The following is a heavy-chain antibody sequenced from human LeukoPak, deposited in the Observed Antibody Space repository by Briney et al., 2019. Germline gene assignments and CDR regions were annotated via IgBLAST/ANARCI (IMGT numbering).Heavy chain of an antibody. J-gene: IGHJ5*02. CDR1: GYTFTGYD. D-gene: IGHD3-16*02. V-gene: IGHV1-2*02. CDR3: ARVNYRNWFDP. Sequence: ASVKVSCKASGYTFTGYDMHWVRQAPGQELEWMGWVNPNSGGTNYAQKFQSRVTMTRDTSISTAYMELSRLRSDDTAVYYCARVNYRNWFDPWGQGTLVTVSS. CDR2: VNPNSGGT.